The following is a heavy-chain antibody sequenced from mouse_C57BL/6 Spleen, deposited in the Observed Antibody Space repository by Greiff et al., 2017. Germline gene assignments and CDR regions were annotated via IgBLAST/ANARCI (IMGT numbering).Heavy chain of an antibody. D-gene: IGHD2-4*01. CDR2: IWSGGST. Sequence: QVQLKESGPGLVQPSQSLSITCTVSGFSLTSYGVHWVRQSPGKGLEWLGVIWSGGSTDYNAAFISRLSISKDNSNSQVFFKMNSLQADDTAIYYCARIYDYDGDYYAMDYWGQGTSVTVSS. CDR3: ARIYDYDGDYYAMDY. J-gene: IGHJ4*01. CDR1: GFSLTSYG. V-gene: IGHV2-2*01.